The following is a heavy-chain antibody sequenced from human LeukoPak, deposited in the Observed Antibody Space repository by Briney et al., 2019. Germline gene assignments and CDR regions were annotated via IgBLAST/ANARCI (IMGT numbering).Heavy chain of an antibody. Sequence: GGSLRLSCAAAGFTFSSYAMSWVRQAPGKGLEWVSTISGSGGSTYYADSVKGRFTISRDNSKNTLYLQLNSLRAEDTAVYYCAKSTSPLYYYYGMDVWGQGTTVTVSS. CDR1: GFTFSSYA. CDR2: ISGSGGST. CDR3: AKSTSPLYYYYGMDV. J-gene: IGHJ6*02. D-gene: IGHD2-2*01. V-gene: IGHV3-23*01.